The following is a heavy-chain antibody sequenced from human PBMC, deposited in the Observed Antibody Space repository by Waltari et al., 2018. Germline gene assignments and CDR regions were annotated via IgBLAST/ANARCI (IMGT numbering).Heavy chain of an antibody. Sequence: EVQLVESGGGLVQPGGSLRLSCAASGFTVSSNYMSWVRQAPGKGLEWVSVIYSGGSTYYADSVKGRFTISRDNSKNTLYLQMNSLRAEDTAVYYCAKDLNSSPYYFDYWGQGTLVTVSS. J-gene: IGHJ4*02. CDR1: GFTVSSNY. D-gene: IGHD6-6*01. V-gene: IGHV3-66*01. CDR2: IYSGGST. CDR3: AKDLNSSPYYFDY.